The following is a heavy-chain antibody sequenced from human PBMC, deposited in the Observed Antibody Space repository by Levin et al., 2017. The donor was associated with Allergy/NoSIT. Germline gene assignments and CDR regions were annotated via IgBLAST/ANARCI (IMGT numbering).Heavy chain of an antibody. CDR3: ARGTNYYDTRSEPFDI. V-gene: IGHV3-30*03. CDR1: GFTFSNYG. CDR2: ITYDGSIK. D-gene: IGHD3-22*01. Sequence: GGSLRLSCVASGFTFSNYGMHWVRQTPGKGLEWVAVITYDGSIKDYADSVKGRFTISRDYSKNTLYLQMNSLRAEDTAVYYCARGTNYYDTRSEPFDIWGQGTMVTVSS. J-gene: IGHJ3*02.